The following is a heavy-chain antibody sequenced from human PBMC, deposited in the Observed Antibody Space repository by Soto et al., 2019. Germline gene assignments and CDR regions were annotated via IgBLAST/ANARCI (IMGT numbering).Heavy chain of an antibody. CDR1: GFTLSDHY. CDR3: TCLIAARSS. J-gene: IGHJ4*02. V-gene: IGHV3-72*01. CDR2: TKNRSQRHTI. Sequence: EVQLVESGGDLVQPGGSLRLSCAASGFTLSDHYMDGVRQAPGKGLEWVARTKNRSQRHTIEYAASVKGRFTISRDDSKNSLFLQMNSLKSDDTAVYYCTCLIAARSSWGQGTLVTVAS. D-gene: IGHD6-6*01.